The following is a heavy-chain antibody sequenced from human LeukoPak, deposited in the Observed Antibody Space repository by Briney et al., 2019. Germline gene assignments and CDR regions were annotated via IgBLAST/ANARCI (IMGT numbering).Heavy chain of an antibody. CDR2: IYYSGST. Sequence: SETLSLTCTVSGGSISSSSYYWGWIRQPPGKGLEWIGSIYYSGSTYYNPSLKSRVTISVDTSKNQFSLKLSSVTAADTAVYYCARMVVGLRWPRPPNKPHDYYYYYMDVWGKGTTVTVSS. V-gene: IGHV4-39*01. CDR1: GGSISSSSYY. J-gene: IGHJ6*03. D-gene: IGHD4-23*01. CDR3: ARMVVGLRWPRPPNKPHDYYYYYMDV.